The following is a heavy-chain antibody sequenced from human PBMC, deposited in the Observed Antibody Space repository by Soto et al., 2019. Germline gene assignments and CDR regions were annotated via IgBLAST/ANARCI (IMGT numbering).Heavy chain of an antibody. Sequence: QVQLQESGPGLVKPSETLSLTCTVSGGSISSYYWSWIRQPPGKGLEWIGYIYYSGGTNYNPSLKSRVTISVDTSKNQFSLKLSSVTAADTAVYYCARIPARTKCFDYWGQGTLVTVSS. CDR2: IYYSGGT. D-gene: IGHD2-2*01. V-gene: IGHV4-59*01. CDR1: GGSISSYY. CDR3: ARIPARTKCFDY. J-gene: IGHJ4*02.